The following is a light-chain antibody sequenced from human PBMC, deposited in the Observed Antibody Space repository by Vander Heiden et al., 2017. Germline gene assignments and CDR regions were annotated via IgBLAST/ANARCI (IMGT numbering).Light chain of an antibody. CDR1: QSISSY. CDR3: QQSYSTPLVT. J-gene: IGKJ3*01. CDR2: AAS. V-gene: IGKV1-39*01. Sequence: IQMTQSPSSLSASVGDRVTITCRASQSISSYLNWYQQKPGKAPKRLIYAASSLQSGVPSRFSGSGSGTDFTLTISSLQPEDFATYYCQQSYSTPLVTFGHGTKVDIK.